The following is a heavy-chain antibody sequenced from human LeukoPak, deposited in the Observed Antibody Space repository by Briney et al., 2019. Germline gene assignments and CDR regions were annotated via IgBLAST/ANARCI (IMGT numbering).Heavy chain of an antibody. Sequence: PSETLSLTCAVSGGSISSSNWWSWVRQPPGKGLEWIGEIYHSGSTNYNPSLKSRVTISVDTSKNQFSPKLSSVTAADTAVCYCARAIAAAGTPFDYWGQGTLVTVSS. D-gene: IGHD6-13*01. V-gene: IGHV4-4*02. CDR1: GGSISSSNW. CDR2: IYHSGST. CDR3: ARAIAAAGTPFDY. J-gene: IGHJ4*02.